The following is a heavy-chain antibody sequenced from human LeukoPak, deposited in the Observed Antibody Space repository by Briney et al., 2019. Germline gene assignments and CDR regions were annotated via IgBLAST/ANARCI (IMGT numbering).Heavy chain of an antibody. D-gene: IGHD2-2*01. V-gene: IGHV4-34*01. CDR1: GGSFSGYY. CDR2: INHSGST. Sequence: SETLSLTCAVYGGSFSGYYWSWIRQPPGKGLEWIGEINHSGSTNYNPSLKSRVTISVDTSKNQFSLKLSSVTAADTAVYYCASLWVSGYCSSTSCYRDDYWGQGTLVTVSS. CDR3: ASLWVSGYCSSTSCYRDDY. J-gene: IGHJ4*02.